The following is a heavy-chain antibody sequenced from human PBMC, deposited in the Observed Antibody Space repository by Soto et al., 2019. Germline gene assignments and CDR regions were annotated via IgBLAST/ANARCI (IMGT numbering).Heavy chain of an antibody. V-gene: IGHV1-3*01. CDR1: GYTFADYA. J-gene: IGHJ4*02. Sequence: QVQFVQSGAEVKKPGASVKVSCKASGYTFADYAIHWVRQAPGQSLEWMGWINDGNGDTKYSQKFQGRVTLTTDTSASTAYMDINSLTTDDTAVYYCARDRWVTTLTFDKWGQGTLVIVSS. CDR3: ARDRWVTTLTFDK. D-gene: IGHD4-17*01. CDR2: INDGNGDT.